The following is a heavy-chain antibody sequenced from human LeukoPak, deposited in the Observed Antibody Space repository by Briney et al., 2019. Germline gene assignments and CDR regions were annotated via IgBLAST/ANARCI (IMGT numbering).Heavy chain of an antibody. D-gene: IGHD3-10*01. CDR3: ARGLHTRYGSGSYYRPTRYYFDY. Sequence: SETLSLTCAVYGGSFSGYYWNWIRQPPGKGLEWIGEINHSGSTNYNPSLKSRVTISVDTSKNQFSLKLSSVTAADTAVYYCARGLHTRYGSGSYYRPTRYYFDYWGQGTLVTVSS. CDR2: INHSGST. CDR1: GGSFSGYY. V-gene: IGHV4-34*01. J-gene: IGHJ4*02.